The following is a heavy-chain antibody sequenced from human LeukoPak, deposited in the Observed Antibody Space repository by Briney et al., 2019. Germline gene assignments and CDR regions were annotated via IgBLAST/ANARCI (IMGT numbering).Heavy chain of an antibody. Sequence: GGSLRLSCAASGFTFSTNEMNWVRQAPGKGLEWVSYISTSGTTIYYADSVKGRFTISRDNAKNTLYLQMNSLRAEDTAVYYCAREQYYYDSSGYLYWYFDLWGRGTLVTVSS. J-gene: IGHJ2*01. D-gene: IGHD3-22*01. CDR3: AREQYYYDSSGYLYWYFDL. V-gene: IGHV3-48*03. CDR2: ISTSGTTI. CDR1: GFTFSTNE.